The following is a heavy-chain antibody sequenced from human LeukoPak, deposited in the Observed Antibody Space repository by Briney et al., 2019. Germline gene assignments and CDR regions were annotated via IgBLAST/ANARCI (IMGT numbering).Heavy chain of an antibody. CDR1: GGTFSSYA. V-gene: IGHV1-69*13. CDR2: IIPIFGTA. CDR3: ARAPDLAAAGYY. J-gene: IGHJ4*02. D-gene: IGHD6-13*01. Sequence: ASEKVSCKASGGTFSSYAISWVRQAPGQGLEWMGGIIPIFGTANYAQKFQGRVTITADESTSTAYMELSSLRSEDTAVYYCARAPDLAAAGYYWGQGTLVTVSS.